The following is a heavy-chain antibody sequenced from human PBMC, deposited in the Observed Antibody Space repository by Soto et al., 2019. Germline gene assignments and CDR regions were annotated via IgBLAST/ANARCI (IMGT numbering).Heavy chain of an antibody. D-gene: IGHD4-17*01. Sequence: SETLSLTCPVSGGSISTNYLTWIRQPPGEGLEWIGFIYYSGNTNYNPSLKSRVTISVDTSKNQFSLKLRSVTAADTAVYYCARVTRYGDTGGLDPWGQGILVTVSS. V-gene: IGHV4-59*01. CDR1: GGSISTNY. J-gene: IGHJ5*02. CDR3: ARVTRYGDTGGLDP. CDR2: IYYSGNT.